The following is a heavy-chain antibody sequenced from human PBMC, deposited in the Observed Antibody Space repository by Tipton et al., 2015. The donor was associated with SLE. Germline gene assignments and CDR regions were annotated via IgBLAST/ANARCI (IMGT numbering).Heavy chain of an antibody. CDR2: IYYSGST. Sequence: TLSLTCTVSGGPISSGGYYWSWIRQHPGKGLEWIGYIYYSGSTYYNPSLTSRVTISVDTSKNQFSLKLSSVTAADTAVYYCARDGGGHIPMVRGPDDAFDIWGQGTMVTVSS. V-gene: IGHV4-31*03. J-gene: IGHJ3*02. CDR3: ARDGGGHIPMVRGPDDAFDI. CDR1: GGPISSGGYY. D-gene: IGHD3-10*01.